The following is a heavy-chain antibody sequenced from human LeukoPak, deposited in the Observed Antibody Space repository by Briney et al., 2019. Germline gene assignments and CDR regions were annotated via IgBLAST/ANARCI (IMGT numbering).Heavy chain of an antibody. CDR2: ISSSSSYI. V-gene: IGHV3-21*01. J-gene: IGHJ4*02. Sequence: GGSLRLSCAASGFTFSSYSMNWVRQAPGKGLEWVSSISSSSSYIYYADSVKGRFTISRDNAKNSLYLQMSSLRAEDTAVYYCARVGYSGYDYLCYWGQGTLVTVSS. CDR3: ARVGYSGYDYLCY. D-gene: IGHD5-12*01. CDR1: GFTFSSYS.